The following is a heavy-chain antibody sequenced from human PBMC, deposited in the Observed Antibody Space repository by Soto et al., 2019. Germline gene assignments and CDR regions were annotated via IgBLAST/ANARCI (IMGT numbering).Heavy chain of an antibody. CDR1: VYTFTRDG. D-gene: IGHD4-17*01. J-gene: IGHJ4*02. Sequence: LKGSCKGFVYTFTRDGISWGRQAPGQGLEWMGWISAYNGNTKYAQKLQGRVTMTTDTSTSTAYMELRSLRSDDTAVYYCARDLSYGDFDYWGQGTLVTVSS. CDR2: ISAYNGNT. V-gene: IGHV1-18*01. CDR3: ARDLSYGDFDY.